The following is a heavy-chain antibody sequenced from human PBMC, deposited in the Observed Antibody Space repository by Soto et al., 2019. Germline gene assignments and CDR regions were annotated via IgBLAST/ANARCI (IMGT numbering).Heavy chain of an antibody. CDR3: ARGRSVGGWTLDP. CDR2: IWYDGSNK. D-gene: IGHD6-19*01. CDR1: GFNFGSFV. Sequence: GGSLRLSCAASGFNFGSFVMHWVRQAPGKGLEWVAFIWYDGSNKYYGDSVKGRFTVSRDNSKNRLSLQMNSLRAEDTAVYYCARGRSVGGWTLDPWGKGSPVTV. J-gene: IGHJ6*03. V-gene: IGHV3-33*01.